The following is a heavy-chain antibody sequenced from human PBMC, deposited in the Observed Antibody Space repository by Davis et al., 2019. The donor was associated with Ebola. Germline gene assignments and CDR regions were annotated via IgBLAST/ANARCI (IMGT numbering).Heavy chain of an antibody. D-gene: IGHD6-6*01. CDR1: GGSFSGYY. J-gene: IGHJ5*02. CDR3: ARMKYSRKFDP. CDR2: INHSGST. Sequence: SETLSLTCAVYGGSFSGYYWSWIRQPPGKGLEWIGAINHSGSTNYNPSLKSRVTISVDTSKNQFSLKLSSVTAADTAVDYCARMKYSRKFDPWGQGTLVTVAS. V-gene: IGHV4-34*01.